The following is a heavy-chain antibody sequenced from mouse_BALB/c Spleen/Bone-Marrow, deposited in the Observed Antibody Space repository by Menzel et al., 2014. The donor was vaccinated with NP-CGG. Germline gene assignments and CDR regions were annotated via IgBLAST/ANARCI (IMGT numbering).Heavy chain of an antibody. J-gene: IGHJ4*01. CDR2: IYPSDSYT. CDR3: TRSGTLGAMDY. CDR1: GYTFTSYW. D-gene: IGHD4-1*01. V-gene: IGHV1-69*02. Sequence: QVQLQQSGAELVRPGASVKLSCKASGYTFTSYWINWVKQRPGQGLEWIGSIYPSDSYTNYNQKFKDKATLTVDKSSSTAYMQLSSPTSEDSAVYYCTRSGTLGAMDYWGQGTSVTVSS.